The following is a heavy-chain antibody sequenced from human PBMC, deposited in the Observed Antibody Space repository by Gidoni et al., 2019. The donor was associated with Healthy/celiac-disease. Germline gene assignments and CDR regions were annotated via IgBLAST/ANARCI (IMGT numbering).Heavy chain of an antibody. Sequence: QVQLVESGGGVVQPGRSLRLTCAASGFPFSSYAMHWFRQAPGNGLEWVAVISYDGSNKYYADSVKGRFTISRDNSKNTLYLQMNSLRAEDTAVYYCASSKKYYFDYWGQGTLVTVSS. V-gene: IGHV3-30*01. CDR1: GFPFSSYA. CDR3: ASSKKYYFDY. J-gene: IGHJ4*02. CDR2: ISYDGSNK.